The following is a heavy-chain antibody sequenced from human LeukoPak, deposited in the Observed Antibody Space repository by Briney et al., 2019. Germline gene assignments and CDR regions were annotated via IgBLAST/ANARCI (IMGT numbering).Heavy chain of an antibody. V-gene: IGHV3-7*01. CDR2: INQDGSQK. J-gene: IGHJ4*02. D-gene: IGHD2-15*01. CDR1: GFTFSTNW. Sequence: PGGSLRLSCAASGFTFSTNWMNWVRQAPGKGLEWVANINQDGSQKQYVDSVRGRFTISKGNTKNILYLQMNSLRAEDTAVYYCARLPSAANDYWGQGTLVTVSS. CDR3: ARLPSAANDY.